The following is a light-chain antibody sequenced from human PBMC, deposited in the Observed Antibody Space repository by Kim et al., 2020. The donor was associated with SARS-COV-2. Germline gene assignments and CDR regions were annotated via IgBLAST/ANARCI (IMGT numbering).Light chain of an antibody. J-gene: IGKJ4*01. CDR1: QRLSRY. CDR2: DAT. V-gene: IGKV3-11*01. Sequence: LPPGERATPSGGAIQRLSRYISRDQKRPGQAPRLLIFDATNRATGIPARFSGSGSGTDFSLTISNLEPEDSAVYYCQQRRNWPLTFGGGTKMDIK. CDR3: QQRRNWPLT.